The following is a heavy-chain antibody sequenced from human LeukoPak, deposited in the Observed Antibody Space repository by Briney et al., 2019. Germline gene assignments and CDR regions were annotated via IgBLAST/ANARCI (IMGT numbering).Heavy chain of an antibody. J-gene: IGHJ5*02. CDR2: IDWDDDK. V-gene: IGHV2-70*04. CDR1: GFSLRTSGMR. D-gene: IGHD6-19*01. CDR3: ARIGRSSGWNNWFDP. Sequence: SGPALVKPTQTLTLTCTFSGFSLRTSGMRVSWIRQLPGKALEWLARIDWDDDKFYSTSLRTRLTISKDTSKNQVVLTMTNMDPVDTATYYCARIGRSSGWNNWFDPWGQGTLVTVSS.